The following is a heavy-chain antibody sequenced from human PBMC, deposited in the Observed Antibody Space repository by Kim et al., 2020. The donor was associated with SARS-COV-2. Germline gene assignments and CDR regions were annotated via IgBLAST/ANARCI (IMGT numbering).Heavy chain of an antibody. J-gene: IGHJ4*02. CDR2: MNPNSGNT. V-gene: IGHV1-8*01. D-gene: IGHD3-10*01. CDR1: GYTFTSYD. Sequence: ASVKVSCKASGYTFTSYDINWVRQATRQGLEWMGWMNPNSGNTGYAQKFQGRVTMTRNTSISTAYMELSSLRSEDTAAYYCARGDRGYYGSGSTIFDYWGQGTLVTVSS. CDR3: ARGDRGYYGSGSTIFDY.